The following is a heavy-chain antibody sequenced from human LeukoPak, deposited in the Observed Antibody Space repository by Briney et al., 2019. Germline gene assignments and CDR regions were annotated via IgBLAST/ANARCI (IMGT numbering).Heavy chain of an antibody. V-gene: IGHV3-30*18. D-gene: IGHD3-10*01. CDR3: AKDYGVRGVIARYYYYGMDV. Sequence: GGSLRLSCAASGFTFSSYGMHWVRQAPGKGLEWVAVISYDGSNKYYADSVKGRFTISRDNSKNTLYLQMNSLRAEDTAVYYCAKDYGVRGVIARYYYYGMDVWGQGTTVTVSS. CDR2: ISYDGSNK. J-gene: IGHJ6*02. CDR1: GFTFSSYG.